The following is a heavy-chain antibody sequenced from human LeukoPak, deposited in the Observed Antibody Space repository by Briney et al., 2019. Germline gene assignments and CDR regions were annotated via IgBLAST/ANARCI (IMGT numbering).Heavy chain of an antibody. D-gene: IGHD3-10*01. CDR2: ISGDSSTI. V-gene: IGHV3-48*02. Sequence: GGSLRLSCVASGFSFSTNSMNWLRQAPGRELQWVAYISGDSSTILYAASVKGRFTISRDNARNSLFLEMTSLRDDDTALYHCSRTMVPVVITFDIWGRGAWVTVSS. J-gene: IGHJ3*02. CDR3: SRTMVPVVITFDI. CDR1: GFSFSTNS.